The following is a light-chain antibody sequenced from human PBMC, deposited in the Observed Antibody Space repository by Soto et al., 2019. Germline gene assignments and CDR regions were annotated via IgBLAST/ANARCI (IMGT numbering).Light chain of an antibody. J-gene: IGKJ4*01. Sequence: EIVMTQSPATLSVSPGERATLSCRASQSVSSNLAWYQQKPGQAPRLLIYGASTRATGIPARFSGSGSGTEFTPTISSLQAEDFAVYYWQQYNNWPLTFGGGTKVDIK. V-gene: IGKV3-15*01. CDR3: QQYNNWPLT. CDR2: GAS. CDR1: QSVSSN.